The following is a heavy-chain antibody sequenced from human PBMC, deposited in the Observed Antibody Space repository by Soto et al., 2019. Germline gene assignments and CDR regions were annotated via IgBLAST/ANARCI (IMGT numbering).Heavy chain of an antibody. CDR3: TRDIETMVRGVYYYYYMDV. D-gene: IGHD3-10*01. V-gene: IGHV3-49*03. CDR1: GFTFGDYA. Sequence: EVQLVESGGGLVQPGRSLRLSCTASGFTFGDYAMSWFRQAPGKGLEWVGFIRSKAYGGTTEYAASVKGRFTISRDDSKSIAYLQMNSLKTEDTAVYYCTRDIETMVRGVYYYYYMDVWGKGTTVTVSS. J-gene: IGHJ6*03. CDR2: IRSKAYGGTT.